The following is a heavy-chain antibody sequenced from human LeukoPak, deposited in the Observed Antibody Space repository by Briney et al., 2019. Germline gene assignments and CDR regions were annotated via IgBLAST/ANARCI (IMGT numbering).Heavy chain of an antibody. CDR2: IYSSGNT. CDR1: GASISSSNYY. V-gene: IGHV4-39*07. J-gene: IGHJ5*02. CDR3: AREGLGKFDP. D-gene: IGHD7-27*01. Sequence: PSETLSLTCAVSGASISSSNYYWGWVRQSPGKGLEWIGNIYSSGNTYYNASLKSRVTMYIDTSKNQFSLKLSSVTAADTAVYYCAREGLGKFDPWGQGTLVTVSS.